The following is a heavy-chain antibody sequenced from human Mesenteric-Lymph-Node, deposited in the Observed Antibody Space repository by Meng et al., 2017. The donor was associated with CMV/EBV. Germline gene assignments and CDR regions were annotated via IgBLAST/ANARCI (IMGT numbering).Heavy chain of an antibody. CDR2: VYSGGSDT. Sequence: GESLKISCVASGFTFSSYAMSWVRQAPGKGLEWVSIVYSGGSDTYYADSVKGRFTISRDNAKNSLYLQMNSLRAEDTALYYCARDRITGTTTSGYYYYGIDVWGQGTTVTVSS. CDR3: ARDRITGTTTSGYYYYGIDV. J-gene: IGHJ6*02. V-gene: IGHV3-23*03. CDR1: GFTFSSYA. D-gene: IGHD1-7*01.